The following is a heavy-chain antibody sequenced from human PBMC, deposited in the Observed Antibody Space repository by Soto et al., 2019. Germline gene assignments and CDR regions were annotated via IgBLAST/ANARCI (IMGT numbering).Heavy chain of an antibody. J-gene: IGHJ6*04. CDR3: VRPLPAGRNYGVDA. CDR1: GLSVRNNY. D-gene: IGHD3-10*01. CDR2: IYNDGTT. V-gene: IGHV3-53*01. Sequence: GGSLRLSCTASGLSVRNNYMSWVRQAPGMGLEWVSVIYNDGTTYYADSVKGRFTISRDTSKNTLSLQMDSLRAEDTAVYYCVRPLPAGRNYGVDAWRKRTTATVT.